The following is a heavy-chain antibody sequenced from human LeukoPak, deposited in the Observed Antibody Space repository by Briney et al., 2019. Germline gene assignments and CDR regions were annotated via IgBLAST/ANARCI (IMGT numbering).Heavy chain of an antibody. J-gene: IGHJ5*02. CDR2: IYYSGST. D-gene: IGHD3-16*01. V-gene: IGHV4-61*05. CDR3: ASLYYDYVWGSFTSIANWFDP. Sequence: SETLSLTCTVSGGSISSSSYYWSWIRQPPGKGLEWIGYIYYSGSTNYNPSLKSRVTISVDTSKNQFSLKLSSVTAADTAVYYCASLYYDYVWGSFTSIANWFDPWGQGTLVTVSS. CDR1: GGSISSSSYY.